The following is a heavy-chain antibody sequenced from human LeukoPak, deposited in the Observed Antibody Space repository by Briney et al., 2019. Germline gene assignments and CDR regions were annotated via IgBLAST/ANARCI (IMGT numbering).Heavy chain of an antibody. V-gene: IGHV4-38-2*02. Sequence: SETLSLTCAVSGYSISSGYYWGWIRLPPGKGLEWIGSISHSGSPYYNPSLKSRVTMSVDTSRNQFSLKLTSVTAADTAVYYCAREKWDNSGPYYFDYWGQGTLVTVSS. J-gene: IGHJ4*02. CDR3: AREKWDNSGPYYFDY. CDR1: GYSISSGYY. D-gene: IGHD3-22*01. CDR2: ISHSGSP.